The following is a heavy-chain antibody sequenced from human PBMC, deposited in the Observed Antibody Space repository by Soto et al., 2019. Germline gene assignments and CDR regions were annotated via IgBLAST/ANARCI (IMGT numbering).Heavy chain of an antibody. CDR2: IKSNGGSI. V-gene: IGHV3-20*04. Sequence: GGSLRLSCAASGFTFDVYSMRWVRQAPGKGLEWVSGIKSNGGSIGYVESVKGRFTISRDNAKNSLSLEMNSLRGEDTALYYCARLIWIEATSFYFDFWGQGTLVTVSS. D-gene: IGHD1-26*01. CDR3: ARLIWIEATSFYFDF. J-gene: IGHJ4*02. CDR1: GFTFDVYS.